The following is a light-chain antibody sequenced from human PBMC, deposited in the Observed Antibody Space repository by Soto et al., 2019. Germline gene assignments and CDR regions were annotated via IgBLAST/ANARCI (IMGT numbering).Light chain of an antibody. CDR3: QQCTNWPSLT. Sequence: EIVLTQSPATLSLSPGERATLSCRASQSISTYLAWYQQKPGQAPRLLIYDAFNSATGIPDRFSGSGSVTDFTLTISRLEPEDFAVSYCQQCTNWPSLTFGGGTKVEIK. CDR2: DAF. CDR1: QSISTY. J-gene: IGKJ4*01. V-gene: IGKV3-11*01.